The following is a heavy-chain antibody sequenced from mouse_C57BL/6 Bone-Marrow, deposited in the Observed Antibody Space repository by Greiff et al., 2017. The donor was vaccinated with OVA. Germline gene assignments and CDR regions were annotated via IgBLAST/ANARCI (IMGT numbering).Heavy chain of an antibody. CDR2: ISSGGSYT. D-gene: IGHD1-1*01. V-gene: IGHV5-6*02. CDR1: GFTFSSYG. Sequence: DVKLVESGGDLVKPGGSLKLSCAASGFTFSSYGMSWVRQTPDKRLEWVATISSGGSYTYYPDSVKGRFTISRDNAKNTLYLQMSSLKSEDTAMYYCARQGYYGIFPFAYWGQGTLVTVSA. CDR3: ARQGYYGIFPFAY. J-gene: IGHJ3*01.